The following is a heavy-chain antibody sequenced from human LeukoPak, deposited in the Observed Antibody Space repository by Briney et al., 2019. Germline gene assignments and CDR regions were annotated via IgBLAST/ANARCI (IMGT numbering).Heavy chain of an antibody. CDR2: ISWNSNSI. Sequence: GRSLRLSCAASGFSFDDCAMHWVRQGPGKGLEWVSGISWNSNSIGYADSVKGRFTISRDNAKNYLYLQMNSLRPEDTALYYCTKDSRWLQLYIRGAYFDFWGQGTLVTVSS. J-gene: IGHJ4*02. CDR3: TKDSRWLQLYIRGAYFDF. V-gene: IGHV3-9*01. CDR1: GFSFDDCA. D-gene: IGHD5-24*01.